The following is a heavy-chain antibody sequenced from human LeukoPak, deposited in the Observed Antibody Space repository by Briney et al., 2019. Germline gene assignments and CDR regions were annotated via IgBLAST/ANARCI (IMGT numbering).Heavy chain of an antibody. D-gene: IGHD5-24*01. CDR1: SGSISSSTW. V-gene: IGHV4-4*02. CDR2: INHSGST. J-gene: IGHJ4*02. CDR3: ALGYNDIWEL. Sequence: PSGTLSLTCAVSSGSISSSTWWSWVRQPPGKGLEWIGEINHSGSTHYTPSLKSRVTISVDTSDNKFSPKMISVTAADAAVYYCALGYNDIWELWGRGTLVTVSS.